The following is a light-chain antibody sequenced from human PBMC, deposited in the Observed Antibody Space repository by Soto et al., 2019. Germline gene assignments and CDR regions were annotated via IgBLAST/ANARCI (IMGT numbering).Light chain of an antibody. Sequence: EVVLTQSPVTVSLSPGERATLSCRASQSFRGLLAWYQQKPGQAPRLLIYDAYNRATGIPPRFSGSGSGTDITLTTSSLESEDSAVYYCQQRHMWPITFGLGTRLEIK. J-gene: IGKJ5*01. CDR3: QQRHMWPIT. CDR1: QSFRGL. V-gene: IGKV3-11*01. CDR2: DAY.